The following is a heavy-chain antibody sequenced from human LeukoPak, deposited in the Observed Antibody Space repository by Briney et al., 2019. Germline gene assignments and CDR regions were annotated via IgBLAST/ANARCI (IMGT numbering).Heavy chain of an antibody. J-gene: IGHJ5*02. Sequence: SVKVSCKASGGTFSSYAISWVRQAPGQGLEWMGGIIPIFGTANYAQKFQGRVTITADESTSTAYMELSSLRSEDTAAYYCAREIVVVTAMGWFDPWGQGTLVTVSS. D-gene: IGHD2-21*02. V-gene: IGHV1-69*13. CDR1: GGTFSSYA. CDR2: IIPIFGTA. CDR3: AREIVVVTAMGWFDP.